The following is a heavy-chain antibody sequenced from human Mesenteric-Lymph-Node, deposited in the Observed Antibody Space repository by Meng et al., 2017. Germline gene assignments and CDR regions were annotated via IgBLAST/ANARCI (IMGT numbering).Heavy chain of an antibody. CDR2: MNPSSGNT. J-gene: IGHJ5*02. CDR3: ATTQAAGTWGGDWFDP. CDR1: GYTFTSYD. Sequence: ASVNVSCKASGYTFTSYDINWVRQATGQGLEWMGWMNPSSGNTGYAQKFQGRVIMTRNTSIGTAYMELTSLRSEDTAVYYCATTQAAGTWGGDWFDPWGQGTLVTVSS. V-gene: IGHV1-8*01. D-gene: IGHD6-13*01.